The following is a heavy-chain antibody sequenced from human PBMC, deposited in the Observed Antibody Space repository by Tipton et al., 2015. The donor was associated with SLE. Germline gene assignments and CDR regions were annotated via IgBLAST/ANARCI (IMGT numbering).Heavy chain of an antibody. D-gene: IGHD2-21*01. CDR2: IYYTGTT. J-gene: IGHJ4*02. Sequence: TLSLTCAVYGGSIRTGGYYWSWIRQLPGKGLEWIGYIYYTGTTYYNPSLRGRLTISVDTSRNQFSLKLTSVTAADTAVYYCARDSCGGDCSILDYWGRGTLVTVSS. CDR1: GGSIRTGGYY. V-gene: IGHV4-31*11. CDR3: ARDSCGGDCSILDY.